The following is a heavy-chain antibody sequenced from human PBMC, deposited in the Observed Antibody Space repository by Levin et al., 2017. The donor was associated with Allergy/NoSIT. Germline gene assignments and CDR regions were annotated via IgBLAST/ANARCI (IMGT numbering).Heavy chain of an antibody. CDR1: GYTFASHD. CDR3: ARDGGISSWQPYDY. D-gene: IGHD6-13*01. V-gene: IGHV1-46*01. J-gene: IGHJ4*02. Sequence: ASVKVSCKASGYTFASHDMHWVRQAPGQGVEWMGIINPSGGSTSFAQKFQGRLTMTRDTSTSTVYMEMSSLRSEDTAVYYCARDGGISSWQPYDYWGQGTLVSVSS. CDR2: INPSGGST.